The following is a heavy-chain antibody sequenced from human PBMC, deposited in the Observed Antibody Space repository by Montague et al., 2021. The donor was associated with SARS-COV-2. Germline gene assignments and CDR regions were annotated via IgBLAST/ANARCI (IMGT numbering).Heavy chain of an antibody. D-gene: IGHD2-2*01. CDR1: GVSISNYH. V-gene: IGHV4-59*08. Sequence: SETLSLTCNVSGVSISNYHWSWIRQPPGKGLEFIGYIYYNGHTNYKPSLQSRVTMSVDTSKNQFSLKLTSVTAADAAVYYCARHDNDGAYQIDVWGQGTTVTVSS. CDR3: ARHDNDGAYQIDV. J-gene: IGHJ6*02. CDR2: IYYNGHT.